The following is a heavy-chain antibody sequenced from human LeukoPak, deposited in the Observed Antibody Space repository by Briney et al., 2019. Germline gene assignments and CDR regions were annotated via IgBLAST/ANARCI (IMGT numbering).Heavy chain of an antibody. D-gene: IGHD5/OR15-5a*01. CDR2: ISDSPRNI. CDR3: ARAVYDSGRHLIPHYYYGMDV. CDR1: GFTFSTYS. V-gene: IGHV3-21*01. J-gene: IGHJ6*02. Sequence: PGGSLRLSCAASGFTFSTYSMNWVRQAPGKGLEWVSSISDSPRNIYYADSVKGRFTISRDNANNSLYLQMNSLRAEDTAVYYCARAVYDSGRHLIPHYYYGMDVWGQGTTVTVSS.